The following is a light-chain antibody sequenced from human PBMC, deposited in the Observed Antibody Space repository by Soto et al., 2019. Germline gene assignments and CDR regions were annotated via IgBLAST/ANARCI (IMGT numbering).Light chain of an antibody. V-gene: IGLV2-14*01. CDR1: SSDIGGYNY. CDR3: TSYTSRNSFV. CDR2: EVS. Sequence: QSVLTQPASVSGSPGQSITISCTGTSSDIGGYNYVSWYQQHPGKAPRLMIYEVSNRPSGVSNRFSGSKSGNTASLTISGLQAEEETDYYYTSYTSRNSFVFGTGTKVTVL. J-gene: IGLJ1*01.